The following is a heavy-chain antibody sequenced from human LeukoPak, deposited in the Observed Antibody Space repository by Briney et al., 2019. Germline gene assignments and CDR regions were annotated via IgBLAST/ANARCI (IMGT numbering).Heavy chain of an antibody. V-gene: IGHV3-23*01. J-gene: IGHJ4*02. CDR1: GFTFSSYA. CDR3: AKVSSSWYLSDY. CDR2: ISGSGGST. D-gene: IGHD6-13*01. Sequence: PGGSLRLSCAASGFTFSSYAMSWVRQAPGKGLEWVSAISGSGGSTYYADSVKGRFTISRDNSKNTLYPQMNSLRAEDTAVYYCAKVSSSWYLSDYWGQGTLVTVSS.